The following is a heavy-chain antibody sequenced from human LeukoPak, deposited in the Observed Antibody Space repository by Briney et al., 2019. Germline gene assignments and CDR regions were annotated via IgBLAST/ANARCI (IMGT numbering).Heavy chain of an antibody. Sequence: SQTLSLTCDISGDSVSSISAAWNWIRQSPSRGLEWLGRTYYRSKWYNDYAISVKSRMTINADTSKNQFSLQLNSVTPEDTAVYYCAKGRWALFDCWGQGTLVIVSS. D-gene: IGHD3-10*01. CDR2: TYYRSKWYN. J-gene: IGHJ4*02. V-gene: IGHV6-1*01. CDR1: GDSVSSISAA. CDR3: AKGRWALFDC.